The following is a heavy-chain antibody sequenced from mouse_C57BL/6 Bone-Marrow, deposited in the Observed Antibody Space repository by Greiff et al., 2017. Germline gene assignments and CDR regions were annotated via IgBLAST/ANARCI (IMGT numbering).Heavy chain of an antibody. CDR3: VRDDYYGSSSFAY. CDR2: IRSKSSNYAS. Sequence: EVQRVESGGGLVQPKGSLKLSCAASGFTFNTYAMHWVRQAPGKGLEWVGRIRSKSSNYASYYADPVKDRFTISRDDSQSMLYLQMNNLKTEDTAMYDCVRDDYYGSSSFAYWGQGTLVTVSA. J-gene: IGHJ3*01. D-gene: IGHD1-1*01. CDR1: GFTFNTYA. V-gene: IGHV10-3*01.